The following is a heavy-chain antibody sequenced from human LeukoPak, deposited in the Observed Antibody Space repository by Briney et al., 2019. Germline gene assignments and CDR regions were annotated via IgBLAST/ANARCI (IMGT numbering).Heavy chain of an antibody. V-gene: IGHV3-7*01. D-gene: IGHD3-10*01. CDR2: TKQDGSEK. Sequence: GGSLRLSCAASGFTFSSYWMSRVRQAPGKGLEWVANTKQDGSEKYYVDSVKGRFTISRDNAKNSLYLQMNSLRAEDTAVYYCARAGQLWFGESWMDVWGRGTTVTVSS. J-gene: IGHJ6*02. CDR3: ARAGQLWFGESWMDV. CDR1: GFTFSSYW.